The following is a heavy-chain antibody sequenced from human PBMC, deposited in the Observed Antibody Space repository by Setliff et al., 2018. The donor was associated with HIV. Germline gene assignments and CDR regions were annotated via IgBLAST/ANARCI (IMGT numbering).Heavy chain of an antibody. J-gene: IGHJ4*02. CDR2: IYYSGST. Sequence: PSETLSLTCTVSGASISSHYWSWIRQSPGRELEWIGYIYYSGSTNYNPSLKSRLTISADTSKNQVSLKLSSVTAADTAVYYCARAGSYGWDYWGQGTLVTVSS. CDR1: GASISSHY. CDR3: ARAGSYGWDY. V-gene: IGHV4-59*11. D-gene: IGHD5-18*01.